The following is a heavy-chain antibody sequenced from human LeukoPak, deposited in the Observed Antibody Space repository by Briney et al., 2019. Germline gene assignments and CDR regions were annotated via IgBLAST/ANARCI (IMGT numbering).Heavy chain of an antibody. CDR1: GFTFSSYA. V-gene: IGHV3-23*01. J-gene: IGHJ4*02. CDR3: AEGGIGYSYGSY. Sequence: GGSLRLSCAASGFTFSSYAMSWVRQAPGKGLEWLSGISGSGGSAYYADSVKGRFTISGDNSKNTLYLQMNSLRAEDTAVYYCAEGGIGYSYGSYWGQGTLVTVSS. D-gene: IGHD5-18*01. CDR2: ISGSGGSA.